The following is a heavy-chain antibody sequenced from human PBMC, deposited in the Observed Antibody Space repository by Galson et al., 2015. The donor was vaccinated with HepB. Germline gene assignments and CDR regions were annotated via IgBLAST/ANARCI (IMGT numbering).Heavy chain of an antibody. V-gene: IGHV4-34*01. CDR2: INHSGST. Sequence: ETLSLTCAVYGGSFSGYYWSWIRQPPGKGLEWIGEINHSGSTNYNPSLKSRVTISVDTSKNQFSLKLSSVTAADTAVYYCARRVSSGWYGIDYWGQGTLVTVSS. J-gene: IGHJ4*02. D-gene: IGHD6-19*01. CDR3: ARRVSSGWYGIDY. CDR1: GGSFSGYY.